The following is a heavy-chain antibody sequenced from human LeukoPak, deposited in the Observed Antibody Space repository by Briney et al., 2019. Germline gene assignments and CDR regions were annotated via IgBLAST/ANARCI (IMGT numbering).Heavy chain of an antibody. CDR1: GFTFSNYW. Sequence: GGSLRLSCAASGFTFSNYWMHWVRQAPGKGLAWVSRINTDGSSTSYADSVKGRFTISRDNAKNTLYLQMSSLRAEDTAVYYCARSLLYYYDSSGPENWGQGALVTVSS. D-gene: IGHD3-22*01. CDR2: INTDGSST. CDR3: ARSLLYYYDSSGPEN. V-gene: IGHV3-74*01. J-gene: IGHJ4*02.